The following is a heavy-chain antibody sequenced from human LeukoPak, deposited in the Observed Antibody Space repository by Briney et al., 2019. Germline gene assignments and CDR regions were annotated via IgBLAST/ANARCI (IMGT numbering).Heavy chain of an antibody. CDR2: VNGSGGSR. D-gene: IGHD4-17*01. V-gene: IGHV3-23*01. CDR3: AKDPYGDYSWFDP. CDR1: GFTFSSYA. J-gene: IGHJ5*02. Sequence: GGSLRLSCAASGFTFSSYARSWVRQAPGKGLEWVYGVNGSGGSRYDADSVKGRFTISRDNSKNTLYLQMNSLRAEDTAVYYCAKDPYGDYSWFDPWGQGTLVTVSS.